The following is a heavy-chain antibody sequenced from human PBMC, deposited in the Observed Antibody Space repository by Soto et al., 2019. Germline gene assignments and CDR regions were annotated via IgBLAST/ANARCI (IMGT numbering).Heavy chain of an antibody. J-gene: IGHJ4*02. CDR1: GFTFNSYW. Sequence: EVQLVESGGGSVQPGGSLRLSCAASGFTFNSYWVHWVRQVPGKGLVWLSRINMDGTRTNYADSVKGRFAISRDNAKNTVYLQMNSLGVEDSAAYYFARVGLGSYLLDYWGQGTLVSVSS. V-gene: IGHV3-74*01. D-gene: IGHD3-10*01. CDR3: ARVGLGSYLLDY. CDR2: INMDGTRT.